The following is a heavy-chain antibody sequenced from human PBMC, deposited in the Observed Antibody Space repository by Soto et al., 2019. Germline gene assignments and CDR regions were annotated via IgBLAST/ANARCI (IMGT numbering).Heavy chain of an antibody. V-gene: IGHV4-34*01. CDR3: ARVGGLFQSFDWSNKNGSQFDY. CDR2: IDHSGST. CDR1: GLACRDYY. D-gene: IGHD3-9*01. Sequence: ADTCSVPGTVSGLACRDYYSSWIRKPTGKGLKWIGEIDHSGSTNYNASLKSRVTISVDTSKNQFSLKLTSVTAADTAVYYCARVGGLFQSFDWSNKNGSQFDYWGQGTLVTSPQ. J-gene: IGHJ4*02.